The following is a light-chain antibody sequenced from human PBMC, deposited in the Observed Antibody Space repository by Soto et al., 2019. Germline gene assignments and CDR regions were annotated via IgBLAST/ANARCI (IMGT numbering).Light chain of an antibody. CDR1: QGINNY. CDR3: QKVNSAPWT. V-gene: IGKV1-27*01. Sequence: DIQMTQSPSSLSASVGDRVTITCRASQGINNYLAWYQQKPGKVPKLLIYAASTLQSGVPSRFSGSGSGKDFTLTISSQQAEDVATYYCQKVNSAPWTFGQGTKVEIK. CDR2: AAS. J-gene: IGKJ1*01.